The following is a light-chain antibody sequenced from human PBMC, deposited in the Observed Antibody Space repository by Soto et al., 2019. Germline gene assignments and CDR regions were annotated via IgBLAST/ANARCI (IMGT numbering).Light chain of an antibody. Sequence: VLTQPPSVSGAPGQRVTISCTGSSSKIGAGYDVHWYQQLPGTAPKLLIYGNSNRPSGVPDRFSGSKTGTSASLAITGLQAEDEADYYCQSYDSSLSGWVFGGGTKLTVL. V-gene: IGLV1-40*01. CDR1: SSKIGAGYD. J-gene: IGLJ3*02. CDR3: QSYDSSLSGWV. CDR2: GNS.